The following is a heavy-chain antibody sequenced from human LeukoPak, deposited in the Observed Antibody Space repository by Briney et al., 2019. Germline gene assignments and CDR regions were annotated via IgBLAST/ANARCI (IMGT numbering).Heavy chain of an antibody. J-gene: IGHJ4*02. CDR1: GYTFTGYY. CDR2: INPNSGGT. V-gene: IGHV1-2*02. D-gene: IGHD5-18*01. CDR3: ARGFDTALGY. Sequence: ASVRVSCKASGYTFTGYYMHWVRQAPGQGLEWMGWINPNSGGTKDAQTFQGRVTMTRDTSISTAYMELSRLRSDDTAVYYCARGFDTALGYWGQGTLVTVSS.